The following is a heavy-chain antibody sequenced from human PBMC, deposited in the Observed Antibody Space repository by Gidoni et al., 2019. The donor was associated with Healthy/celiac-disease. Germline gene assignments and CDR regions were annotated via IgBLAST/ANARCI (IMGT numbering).Heavy chain of an antibody. D-gene: IGHD6-13*01. J-gene: IGHJ6*04. CDR3: ARDLAAAGYYYYDYGMDV. CDR1: GFTFSSYS. V-gene: IGHV3-21*01. CDR2: ISSSSSYI. Sequence: KSTGSLRLSCAASGFTFSSYSMNWVRQAPGKGLEWVSSISSSSSYIYYADSVKGRFTISRDNAKNSLYLQMNSLRAEDTAVYYCARDLAAAGYYYYDYGMDVWGKGTTVTVSS.